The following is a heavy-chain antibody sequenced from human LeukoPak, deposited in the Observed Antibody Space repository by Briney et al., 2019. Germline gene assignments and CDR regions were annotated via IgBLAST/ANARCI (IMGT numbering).Heavy chain of an antibody. CDR2: IYSGGST. Sequence: GGSLRLSCAASGFSFSNYAMHWVRQAPGKGLEWVSLIYSGGSTYYADSVKGRFTISRDNSNNTVYLQMNSLRAEDTAVYYCARAPSNAHFDYWGQGTLVTVSS. CDR1: GFSFSNYA. V-gene: IGHV3-66*01. CDR3: ARAPSNAHFDY. D-gene: IGHD3-3*02. J-gene: IGHJ4*02.